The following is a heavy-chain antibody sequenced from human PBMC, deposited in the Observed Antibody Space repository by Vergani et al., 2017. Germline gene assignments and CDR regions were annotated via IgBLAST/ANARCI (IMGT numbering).Heavy chain of an antibody. V-gene: IGHV4-61*05. CDR3: ARDATQASSSGLDY. CDR2: IYYSGST. CDR1: GGSISSNSYY. D-gene: IGHD6-13*01. Sequence: QLHLQESGPGLVKPSETLSLTCTVSGGSISSNSYYWGWIRQPPGKGLEWIGYIYYSGSTNYNPSLKSRVTISVDTSKNQFSLKLSSVTAADTAVYYCARDATQASSSGLDYWGQGTLVTVSS. J-gene: IGHJ4*02.